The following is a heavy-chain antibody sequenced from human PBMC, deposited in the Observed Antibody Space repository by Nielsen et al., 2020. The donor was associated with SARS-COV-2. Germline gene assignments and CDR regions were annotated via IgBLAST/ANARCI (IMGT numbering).Heavy chain of an antibody. J-gene: IGHJ4*02. CDR1: GYSFTSYW. D-gene: IGHD6-19*01. V-gene: IGHV5-51*01. CDR3: ARHSGSNGWYADFDY. CDR2: IYPGDSDT. Sequence: GGSLRLSCKGSGYSFTSYWIGWVRQMPGKGLEWMGAIYPGDSDTRYSPSFQGQVTVSADKSISTAYLQWSSLKASDTAMYYCARHSGSNGWYADFDYWGQGTLVTVSS.